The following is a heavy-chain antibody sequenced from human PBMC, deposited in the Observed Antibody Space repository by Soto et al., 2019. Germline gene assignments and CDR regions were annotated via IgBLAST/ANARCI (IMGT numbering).Heavy chain of an antibody. Sequence: GGSLRLSCAASGFSFSSYTMHWVRQAPGKGLEWLALIWFDGSNKYYADSVKDRFTISRDNSKNTLYLQMNSLRAEDTAVYYCARDLGYNYGHPFDYWGQGTLVTVSS. CDR2: IWFDGSNK. J-gene: IGHJ4*02. CDR1: GFSFSSYT. D-gene: IGHD5-18*01. CDR3: ARDLGYNYGHPFDY. V-gene: IGHV3-33*01.